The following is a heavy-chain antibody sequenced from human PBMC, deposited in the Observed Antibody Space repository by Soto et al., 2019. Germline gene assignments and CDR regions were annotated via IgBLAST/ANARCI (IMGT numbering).Heavy chain of an antibody. CDR3: AREEWKYCSGGSCYALDY. CDR2: ISAYNGNT. CDR1: GYTFTSYG. V-gene: IGHV1-18*01. Sequence: QVQLVQSGAEVKKPGASVKVSCKASGYTFTSYGISWVRQAPGQGLEWMGWISAYNGNTNYAQKLQGRVTMTTDTSTSTAYMGLRSLRSDDTAVYYCAREEWKYCSGGSCYALDYWGQGTLVTVSS. D-gene: IGHD2-15*01. J-gene: IGHJ4*02.